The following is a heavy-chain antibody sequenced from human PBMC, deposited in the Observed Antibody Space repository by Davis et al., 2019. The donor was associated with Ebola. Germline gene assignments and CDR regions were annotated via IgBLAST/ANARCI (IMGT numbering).Heavy chain of an antibody. D-gene: IGHD3-10*02. Sequence: GESLKISCAASGFTFSSYGMHWVRQAPGKGLEWVANINPDARERNYVDSVRGRFTISRDNGKNSLYLQMNSLRVDDTAVYYCATVRYDLGQAYWGQGTLVTVSS. J-gene: IGHJ4*02. V-gene: IGHV3-7*03. CDR1: GFTFSSYG. CDR2: INPDARER. CDR3: ATVRYDLGQAY.